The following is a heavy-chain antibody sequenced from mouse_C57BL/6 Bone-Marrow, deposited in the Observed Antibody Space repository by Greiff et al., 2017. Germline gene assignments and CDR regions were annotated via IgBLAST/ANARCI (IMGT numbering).Heavy chain of an antibody. D-gene: IGHD1-1*01. Sequence: VQLQQSGAELVMPGASVKLSCKASGYTFTSYWMHWVKQRPGQGLEWIGEIDPSDSYTNYNQKFKGKSTLTVDKSSSTAYMQRSSLTSEDSAVYYCARSVIYYYCRGFAYWGRGTLVTVSA. CDR2: IDPSDSYT. CDR3: ARSVIYYYCRGFAY. CDR1: GYTFTSYW. J-gene: IGHJ3*01. V-gene: IGHV1-69*01.